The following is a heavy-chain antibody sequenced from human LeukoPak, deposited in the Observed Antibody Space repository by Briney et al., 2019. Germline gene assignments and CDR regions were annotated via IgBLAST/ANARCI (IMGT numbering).Heavy chain of an antibody. D-gene: IGHD2/OR15-2a*01. CDR3: AKGSTISRPYYFDY. V-gene: IGHV3-23*01. J-gene: IGHJ4*02. Sequence: GGSLRLSCAASGFTFSSYSMNWVRQAPGEGLEWVSAITGSGGDTYHAESVKGRFTVSRDNSKNTLYLQMDSLRAEDTAVYYCAKGSTISRPYYFDYWGQGTLVTVSS. CDR1: GFTFSSYS. CDR2: ITGSGGDT.